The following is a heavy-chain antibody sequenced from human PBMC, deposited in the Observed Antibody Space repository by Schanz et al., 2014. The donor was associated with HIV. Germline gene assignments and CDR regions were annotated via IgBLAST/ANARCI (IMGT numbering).Heavy chain of an antibody. CDR2: INHSENT. J-gene: IGHJ4*02. Sequence: VQLVETGGGLIQPGGSLRLSCAVSGFTISSNYMSWVRQAPGKGLEWIGAINHSENTNYNPSLKSRVTISVDTSKNQFSLRLNSVTAADTAVYYCARTPYYFDYWGQGTLVTVSS. CDR3: ARTPYYFDY. CDR1: GFTISSNY. V-gene: IGHV4-34*01.